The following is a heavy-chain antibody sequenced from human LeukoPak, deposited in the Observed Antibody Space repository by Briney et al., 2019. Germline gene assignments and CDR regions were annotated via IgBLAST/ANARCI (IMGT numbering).Heavy chain of an antibody. CDR2: INPSGGST. CDR1: VYTFTTYY. CDR3: ARENRYCSGVSCYSFDY. J-gene: IGHJ4*02. V-gene: IGHV1-46*01. Sequence: GASVKVSCKASVYTFTTYYLHWVRQAPGQGLEWMGIINPSGGSTSYAQKFQGRVTVTRDTSTSTVYMELSSLTSEDTAVYYCARENRYCSGVSCYSFDYWGQGTLVTVSS. D-gene: IGHD2-15*01.